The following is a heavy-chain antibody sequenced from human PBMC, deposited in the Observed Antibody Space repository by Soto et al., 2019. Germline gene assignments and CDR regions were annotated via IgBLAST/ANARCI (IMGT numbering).Heavy chain of an antibody. CDR1: GGSFSGYY. CDR2: INHSGST. D-gene: IGHD6-13*01. V-gene: IGHV4-34*01. CDR3: ARSEGKSSSWYFYYYYGMDV. Sequence: SETLSLTCAVYGGSFSGYYWSWIRQPPGKGLEWIGEINHSGSTNYNPSLKSRVTISVDTSKNQFSLKLSSVTAADTAVYYCARSEGKSSSWYFYYYYGMDVWGQGTTVTVSS. J-gene: IGHJ6*02.